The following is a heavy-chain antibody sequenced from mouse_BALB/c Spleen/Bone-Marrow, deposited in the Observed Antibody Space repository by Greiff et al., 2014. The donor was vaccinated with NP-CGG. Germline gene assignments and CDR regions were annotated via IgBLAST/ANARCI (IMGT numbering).Heavy chain of an antibody. CDR2: ICNGGTYT. D-gene: IGHD3-1*01. V-gene: IGHV5-4*02. CDR3: ARSGERYAAMDY. J-gene: IGHJ4*01. CDR1: GFTFSDFY. Sequence: EVKLVESGGGLVKPGGSLKLSCAASGFTFSDFYMFWFRQTPEKRLEWVATICNGGTYTYYPDSVKGRFTISRDNAKNNLYLQMSSLKTEDTAMYYGARSGERYAAMDYWGQGTSVTVTS.